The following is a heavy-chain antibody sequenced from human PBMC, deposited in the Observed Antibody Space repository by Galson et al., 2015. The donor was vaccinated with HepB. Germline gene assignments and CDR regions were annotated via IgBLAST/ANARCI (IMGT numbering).Heavy chain of an antibody. CDR3: ASSSIAPKYYYYGMDV. V-gene: IGHV3-48*01. D-gene: IGHD6-6*01. CDR2: ISSSSSTI. Sequence: SLRLSCAASGFTFSSYSMNWVRQAPGKGLEWVSYISSSSSTIYYADSVKGRFTISRDNAKNSLYLQMNSLRAEDTAVYYCASSSIAPKYYYYGMDVWGQGTTVTVSS. J-gene: IGHJ6*02. CDR1: GFTFSSYS.